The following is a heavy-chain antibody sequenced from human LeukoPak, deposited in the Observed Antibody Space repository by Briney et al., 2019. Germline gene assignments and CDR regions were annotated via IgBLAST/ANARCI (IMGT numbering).Heavy chain of an antibody. J-gene: IGHJ3*02. V-gene: IGHV4-39*07. CDR2: IYYTGNT. CDR1: GVSISSSNSY. CDR3: AIDVDSTMVDAFDT. D-gene: IGHD4/OR15-4a*01. Sequence: SETLSLTCTVSGVSISSSNSYWGWIRQPPGKGLEWIGSIYYTGNTYYNASLKSRVTISIDTSKNQISLRLSSVTAADTAVYYCAIDVDSTMVDAFDTWGQGTMVTVSS.